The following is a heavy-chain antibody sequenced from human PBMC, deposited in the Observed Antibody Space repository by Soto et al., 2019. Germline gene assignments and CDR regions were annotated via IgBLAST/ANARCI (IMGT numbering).Heavy chain of an antibody. CDR1: GFSLTTSGVG. CDR3: AHRVLRAVFGLVTTTAIYFDF. Sequence: QITLNESGPTVVKPTETLTLTCTFSGFSLTTSGVGVGWVRQSPGKAPEWLAFIYWDDDKRYSTSLKSRLTITKDPPKNQVVLTMANVDPADTATYYCAHRVLRAVFGLVTTTAIYFDFWGQGTPVVVSS. J-gene: IGHJ4*02. CDR2: IYWDDDK. V-gene: IGHV2-5*02. D-gene: IGHD3-3*01.